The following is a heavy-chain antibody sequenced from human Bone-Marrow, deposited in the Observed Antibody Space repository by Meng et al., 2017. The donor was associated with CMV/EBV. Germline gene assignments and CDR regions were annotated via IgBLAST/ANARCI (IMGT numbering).Heavy chain of an antibody. D-gene: IGHD6-6*01. CDR1: GGSFSGYY. CDR3: ARGVRESSIAARQRGLYFDY. Sequence: SETLSLTCAVYGGSFSGYYWSWIRQPPGKGLEWIGEINHSGSTNYNPSLKSRVTISVDTSKNQFSLKLSSVTAADTAVYYSARGVRESSIAARQRGLYFDYWGQGTLVTVSS. J-gene: IGHJ4*02. CDR2: INHSGST. V-gene: IGHV4-34*01.